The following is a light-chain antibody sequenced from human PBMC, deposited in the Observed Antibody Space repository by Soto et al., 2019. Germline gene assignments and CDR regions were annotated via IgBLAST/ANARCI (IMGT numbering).Light chain of an antibody. CDR2: KAS. CDR3: QHYNSYSEA. CDR1: QTISSW. Sequence: DIQLTQSPSTLSVSVGDRVTITCRACQTISSWLAWYQQKPGKAPKLLIYKASTLKSGVPSRFSGSGSGTEFTLTISSLQPDDFATYYCQHYNSYSEAFGQGTKVDIK. J-gene: IGKJ1*01. V-gene: IGKV1-5*03.